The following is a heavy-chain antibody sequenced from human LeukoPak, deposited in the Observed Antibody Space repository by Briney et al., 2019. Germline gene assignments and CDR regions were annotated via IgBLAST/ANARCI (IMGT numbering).Heavy chain of an antibody. V-gene: IGHV4-61*01. D-gene: IGHD3-22*01. CDR3: ARGRGVPYYYDSSGYYPADY. CDR1: GGSVSSGSYY. CDR2: IYYSGST. J-gene: IGHJ4*02. Sequence: SETLSLTCTVSGGSVSSGSYYWSWIRQPPGKGLEWIGYIYYSGSTYYNPSLKSRVTISVDTSKNQFSLKLSSVTAADTAVYYCARGRGVPYYYDSSGYYPADYWGQGTLVTVSS.